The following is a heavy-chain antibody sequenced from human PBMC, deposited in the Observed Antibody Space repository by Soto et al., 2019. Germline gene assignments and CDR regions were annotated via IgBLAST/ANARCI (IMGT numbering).Heavy chain of an antibody. Sequence: GGSLRLSCAASGFTFNNYAMSWVRQAPGKGLEWVSTLSGSGDSTYYADSVNGRFSISRDNSKNTVFLQMKSLRAEDSGVYYCAKSWVRGLIIDFDYWGQGTLVTVSS. CDR2: LSGSGDST. D-gene: IGHD3-10*01. J-gene: IGHJ4*02. CDR3: AKSWVRGLIIDFDY. V-gene: IGHV3-23*01. CDR1: GFTFNNYA.